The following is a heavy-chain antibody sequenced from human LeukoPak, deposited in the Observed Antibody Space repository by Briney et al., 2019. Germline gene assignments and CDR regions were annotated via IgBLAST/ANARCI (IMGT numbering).Heavy chain of an antibody. Sequence: ASVKVSCKASGYTFTSYYIHWVRRAPGQGLEWMGIIDPSGGSTTYAQKFQGRVTMTRDTSTSTVYMELSSLRSEDTAVYYCVRESGGHPATSEDYWGQGTLVTASS. CDR3: VRESGGHPATSEDY. CDR2: IDPSGGST. J-gene: IGHJ4*02. D-gene: IGHD4-23*01. V-gene: IGHV1-46*01. CDR1: GYTFTSYY.